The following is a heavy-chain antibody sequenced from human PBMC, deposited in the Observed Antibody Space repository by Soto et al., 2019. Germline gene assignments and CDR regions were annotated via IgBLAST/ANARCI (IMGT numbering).Heavy chain of an antibody. CDR3: AREGSSGHFDY. Sequence: SETLSLTCTVSGGSITGYFWSWIRQPPGKGLEWIGYIYYSGSTNYNPSLKSRVTISVDTSKNQFSLKLSSVTAADTAVYYCAREGSSGHFDYWGQGTLVTVSS. CDR1: GGSITGYF. J-gene: IGHJ4*02. V-gene: IGHV4-59*01. D-gene: IGHD6-6*01. CDR2: IYYSGST.